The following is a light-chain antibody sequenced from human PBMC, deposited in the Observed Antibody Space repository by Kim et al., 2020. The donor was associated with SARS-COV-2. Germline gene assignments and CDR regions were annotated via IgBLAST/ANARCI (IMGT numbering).Light chain of an antibody. CDR1: QSLLYGSDNNNDRSNY. CDR2: WAS. V-gene: IGKV4-1*01. Sequence: DIVMTQSPDSLAVSLGERATINCKSSQSLLYGSDNNNDRSNYLAWYQQKPGQPPKVLIYWASSRESGVPDRFSGSGSGTDFTLTISSLQAEDVAVYYCQQYHSTPWTFGQGTKVDIK. J-gene: IGKJ1*01. CDR3: QQYHSTPWT.